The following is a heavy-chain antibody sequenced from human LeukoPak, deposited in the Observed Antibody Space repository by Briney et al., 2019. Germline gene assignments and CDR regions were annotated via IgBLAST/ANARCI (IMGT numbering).Heavy chain of an antibody. V-gene: IGHV3-30*02. Sequence: PGGSLRLSCAASGFTFSSYGMHWVRQAPGKGLEWVAFIRYDGSNKYYADSVKGRFTISRDNSKNTLYLQMNSLRAEDTAVYYCAKLRYGDYGGFDYWGQGTLVTVSS. D-gene: IGHD4-17*01. CDR3: AKLRYGDYGGFDY. J-gene: IGHJ4*02. CDR1: GFTFSSYG. CDR2: IRYDGSNK.